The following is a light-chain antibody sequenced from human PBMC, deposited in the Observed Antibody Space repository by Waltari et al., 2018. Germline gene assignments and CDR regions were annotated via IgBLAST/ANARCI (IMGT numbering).Light chain of an antibody. CDR3: QHYVSLPVT. J-gene: IGKJ1*01. CDR2: GTS. CDR1: QSVGRS. V-gene: IGKV3-20*01. Sequence: IMLTPAPGPLALSPGGRATLPCRASQSVGRSLAWYQQKPGQPPRLLIYGTSNRATGTPDRFSGGGSGTDFSLTISRLEPEDVAVYYCQHYVSLPVTFGQGTKVEIK.